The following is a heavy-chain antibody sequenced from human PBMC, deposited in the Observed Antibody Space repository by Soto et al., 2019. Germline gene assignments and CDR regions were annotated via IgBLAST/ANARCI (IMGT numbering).Heavy chain of an antibody. D-gene: IGHD6-13*01. CDR2: MHHDGSA. CDR1: GDSISSSNW. J-gene: IGHJ4*02. CDR3: AAASSCRLDY. Sequence: QVHLQESGPGLVKPSGTLSLTCAVSGDSISSSNWWSWVRQPPGKGLEWMGEMHHDGSANYNPSLRSRVTVSVDKSKNQFSLKLNSVPSANTAVYYCAAASSCRLDYWGQGALVTVSS. V-gene: IGHV4-4*02.